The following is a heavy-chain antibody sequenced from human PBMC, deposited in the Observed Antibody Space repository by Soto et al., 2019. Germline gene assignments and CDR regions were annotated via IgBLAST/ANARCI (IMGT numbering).Heavy chain of an antibody. CDR2: ISYDGSNK. Sequence: PGGSLRLSCAASGFTFSSYGMHWVRQAPGKGLEWVAVISYDGSNKYYADSVKGRFTISRDNSKNTLYLQMNSLRAEDTAVYYCAKVDIERFTLDYWGQGTLVTVSS. D-gene: IGHD3-10*01. CDR1: GFTFSSYG. J-gene: IGHJ4*02. CDR3: AKVDIERFTLDY. V-gene: IGHV3-30*18.